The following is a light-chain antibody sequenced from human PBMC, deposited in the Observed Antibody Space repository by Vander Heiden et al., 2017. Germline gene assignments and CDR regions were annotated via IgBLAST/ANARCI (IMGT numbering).Light chain of an antibody. CDR3: TSWDNSLNARV. V-gene: IGLV1-44*01. CDR2: YND. J-gene: IGLJ3*02. Sequence: SVLAPPPSASATPGQSVTISCSGSGSNIGRNTANWYQQLPGAAPRLLIYYNDQRPSRVPDRLSGSKSGTSASLAISGLQSEDEADYYCTSWDNSLNARVFGGGTKLTVL. CDR1: GSNIGRNT.